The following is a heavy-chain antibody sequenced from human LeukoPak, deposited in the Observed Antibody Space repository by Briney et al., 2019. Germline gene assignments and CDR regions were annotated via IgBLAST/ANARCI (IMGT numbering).Heavy chain of an antibody. Sequence: SVKVSCKASGGTFSSYAISWVRQAPGQGLEWMGGIIPIFGTANYAQKFQGRVTITADESTSTAYMELSSLRSEDTAVYYCARGQAEPGLHGSGCSSGWCAVFDYGGQGTLVTVSS. CDR2: IIPIFGTA. CDR3: ARGQAEPGLHGSGCSSGWCAVFDY. D-gene: IGHD6-19*01. V-gene: IGHV1-69*13. J-gene: IGHJ4*02. CDR1: GGTFSSYA.